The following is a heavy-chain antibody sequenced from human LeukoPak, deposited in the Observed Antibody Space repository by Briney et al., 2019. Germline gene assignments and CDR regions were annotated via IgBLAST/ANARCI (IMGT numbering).Heavy chain of an antibody. CDR3: ARDRSISAAGDTY. Sequence: GGSLRLSCAASGFTFSSYWMSWVRQAPGKGLEWVANIKQDGSEKYYVDSVKGRFTISRDNAKNTLSLQMNSLRAEDTAVYYCARDRSISAAGDTYWGQGTLVTVSS. V-gene: IGHV3-7*01. J-gene: IGHJ4*02. CDR2: IKQDGSEK. D-gene: IGHD6-13*01. CDR1: GFTFSSYW.